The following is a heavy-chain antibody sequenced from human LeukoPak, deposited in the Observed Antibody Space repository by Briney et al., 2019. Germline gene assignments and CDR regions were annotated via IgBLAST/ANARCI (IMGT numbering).Heavy chain of an antibody. CDR3: ARDFTIFGVVIGGWTNWFDP. V-gene: IGHV3-7*01. D-gene: IGHD3-3*01. Sequence: GGSLRLSCAASGFTFSSYWMSWVRQAPGKGLGWVANIKQDGSEKYYVDSVKGRFTISRDNAKNSLYLQMNSLRAEDTAVYYCARDFTIFGVVIGGWTNWFDPWGQGTLVTVSS. CDR2: IKQDGSEK. CDR1: GFTFSSYW. J-gene: IGHJ5*02.